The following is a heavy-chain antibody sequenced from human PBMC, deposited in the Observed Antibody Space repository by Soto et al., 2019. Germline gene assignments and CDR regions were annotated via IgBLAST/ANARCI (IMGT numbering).Heavy chain of an antibody. D-gene: IGHD5-12*01. Sequence: SVEVCCEACRGTFESYAISSPRQKHGKGLEWMGGTIPIFGTANYAQKFQGRVTITADESTSTAYMELSSLRSDDTAVYYCARVSGILVATIRSNDAFDIWGKGTMVTVSS. CDR3: ARVSGILVATIRSNDAFDI. CDR1: RGTFESYA. CDR2: TIPIFGTA. V-gene: IGHV1-69*13. J-gene: IGHJ3*02.